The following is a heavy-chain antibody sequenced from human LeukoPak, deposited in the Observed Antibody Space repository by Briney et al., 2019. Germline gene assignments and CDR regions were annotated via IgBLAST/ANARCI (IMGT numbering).Heavy chain of an antibody. D-gene: IGHD3-10*01. J-gene: IGHJ4*02. CDR3: ARGGVRLQDYFDY. Sequence: KPSETLSLACAVYGGSFSGYYWSWIRQPPGKGLEWIGEINHSGSTNYNPSLKSRVTISVDTSKNQFSLKLSSVTAADTAVYYCARGGVRLQDYFDYWGRGTLVTVSS. V-gene: IGHV4-34*01. CDR1: GGSFSGYY. CDR2: INHSGST.